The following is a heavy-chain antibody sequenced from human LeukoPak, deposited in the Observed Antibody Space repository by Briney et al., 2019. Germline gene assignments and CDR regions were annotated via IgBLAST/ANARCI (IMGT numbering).Heavy chain of an antibody. Sequence: SETPSLTCTVSGGSISSYYWSWIRQPAGKGLEWIGRIYTSGSTNYNPSLKSRVTMSVDTSKNQFSLKLSSVTAADTAVYYCATEVAPSDHYYYYGMDVWGQGTTVTVSS. CDR2: IYTSGST. V-gene: IGHV4-4*07. D-gene: IGHD5-12*01. CDR3: ATEVAPSDHYYYYGMDV. J-gene: IGHJ6*02. CDR1: GGSISSYY.